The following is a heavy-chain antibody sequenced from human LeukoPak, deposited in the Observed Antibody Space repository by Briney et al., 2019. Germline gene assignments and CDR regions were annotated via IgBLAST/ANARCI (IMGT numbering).Heavy chain of an antibody. V-gene: IGHV4-39*07. CDR2: IYYSGST. J-gene: IGHJ4*02. CDR3: ARRRYCTGGSCNFFDY. Sequence: SETPSLTCTVSGGSISSSSYYWGWIRQPPGKGLEWIGSIYYSGSTYYNPSLKSRVTISVDTSKNQFSLKLTSVTAADTALYYCARRRYCTGGSCNFFDYWGQGTLVTVSS. CDR1: GGSISSSSYY. D-gene: IGHD2-15*01.